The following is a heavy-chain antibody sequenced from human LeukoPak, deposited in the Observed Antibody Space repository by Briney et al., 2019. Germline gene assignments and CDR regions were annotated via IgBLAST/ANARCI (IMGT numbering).Heavy chain of an antibody. J-gene: IGHJ4*02. D-gene: IGHD1-26*01. CDR1: GFPFSTYS. CDR3: ASFPWDLRPT. CDR2: ITSTSDTI. Sequence: GGSLRLSSVTSGFPFSTYSVNWVRQAPGKGLEWLSYITSTSDTIYYADSVKVRFTISRDNAKNSLYLQMNSLRAEDTAVYYCASFPWDLRPTWGQGTLVSVAS. V-gene: IGHV3-48*01.